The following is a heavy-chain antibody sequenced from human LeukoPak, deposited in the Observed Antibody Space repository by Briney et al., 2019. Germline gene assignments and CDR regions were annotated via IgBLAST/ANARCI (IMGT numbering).Heavy chain of an antibody. CDR1: GGPISSSSYY. CDR3: AGHYSGSYTFGY. D-gene: IGHD1-26*01. J-gene: IGHJ4*02. V-gene: IGHV4-39*01. Sequence: SETLSLTCTVSGGPISSSSYYWGWIRQPPGKGLEWIGSIYYSGSTYYNPSLKSRVTISVDTSKNQFSLKLSSVTAADTAVYYCAGHYSGSYTFGYWGQGTLVTVSS. CDR2: IYYSGST.